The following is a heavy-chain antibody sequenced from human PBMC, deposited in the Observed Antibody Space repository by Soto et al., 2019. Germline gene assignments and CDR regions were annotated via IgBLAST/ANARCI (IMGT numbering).Heavy chain of an antibody. CDR1: GYTFTSYG. V-gene: IGHV1-18*01. CDR3: ARPLTSFGVVTQAFDI. Sequence: ASVKVSCKASGYTFTSYGISWVRQAPGQGLEWMGWISAYNGNTNYAQKLQGRVTMPTDTSTSTAYMELRSLRSDDTAVYYCARPLTSFGVVTQAFDIWGQGTMVTVSS. CDR2: ISAYNGNT. J-gene: IGHJ3*02. D-gene: IGHD3-3*01.